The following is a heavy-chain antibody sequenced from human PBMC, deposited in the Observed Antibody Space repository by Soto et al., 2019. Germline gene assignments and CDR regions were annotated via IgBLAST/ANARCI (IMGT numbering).Heavy chain of an antibody. J-gene: IGHJ4*02. Sequence: QITLKESGPTLVKPTQTLTLTCTFSGFSFTTSGVNVGWIRQPPGKALEWLALIFWNDDKRYSPSLKSRLTSTQDTSKNQVVLTMTHMDPVDTATYYCARGYAYGVDYWGQGNLVTVSS. CDR3: ARGYAYGVDY. CDR1: GFSFTTSGVN. CDR2: IFWNDDK. V-gene: IGHV2-5*01. D-gene: IGHD4-17*01.